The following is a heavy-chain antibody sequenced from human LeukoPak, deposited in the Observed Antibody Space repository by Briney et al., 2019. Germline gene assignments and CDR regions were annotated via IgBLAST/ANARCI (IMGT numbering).Heavy chain of an antibody. CDR3: ARGGTAMSYDD. Sequence: PSETLSLTCTVSGGSISSGDYCWSWLRQPPGKGLEWIVYIYYSGSTYYNPSLKSPVTISVDTSKNQFSLKLSSVTAADTAVYYCARGGTAMSYDDWGQGTLVTVSS. J-gene: IGHJ4*02. CDR1: GGSISSGDYC. V-gene: IGHV4-30-4*01. CDR2: IYYSGST. D-gene: IGHD5-18*01.